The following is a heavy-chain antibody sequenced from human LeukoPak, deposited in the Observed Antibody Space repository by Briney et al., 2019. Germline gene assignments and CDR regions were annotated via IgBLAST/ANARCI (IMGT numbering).Heavy chain of an antibody. CDR2: INPNSGGS. CDR1: GYTFTGYY. V-gene: IGHV1-2*02. Sequence: TSVKVSCKASGYTFTGYYMHWVRQAPGQGLEWMGWINPNSGGSNYAQKFQDRVTMTRDTSISTAYMALNSLRSDDTAVYYCARVTALRGGIVATIFDYWGQGTLVTVSS. J-gene: IGHJ4*02. D-gene: IGHD5-12*01. CDR3: ARVTALRGGIVATIFDY.